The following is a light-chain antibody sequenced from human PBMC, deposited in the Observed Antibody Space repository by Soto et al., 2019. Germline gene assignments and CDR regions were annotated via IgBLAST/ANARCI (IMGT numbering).Light chain of an antibody. V-gene: IGLV2-14*01. CDR3: SSKRDSSTLFV. J-gene: IGLJ1*01. CDR2: EVT. CDR1: SSDVGAYNY. Sequence: QSALTQPASVSGSHGQSITISCTGTSSDVGAYNYVSWYQHHPGKVPKLLIYEVTNRPSGVSDRFSGSKSGNTASLTISGLQAEDEADYYCSSKRDSSTLFVFGTGTKVTVL.